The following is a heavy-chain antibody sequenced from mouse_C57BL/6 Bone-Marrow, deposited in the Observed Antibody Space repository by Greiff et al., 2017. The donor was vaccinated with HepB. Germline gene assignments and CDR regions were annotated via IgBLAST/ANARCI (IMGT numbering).Heavy chain of an antibody. V-gene: IGHV14-4*01. CDR3: TTSTGSYAMDY. J-gene: IGHJ4*01. CDR2: IDPENGDT. Sequence: EVMLVESGAELVRPGASVKLSCTASGFNIKDDYMHWVKQRPEQGLEWIGWIDPENGDTEYASKFQGKATITADTSSNTAYLQLSSLTSEDTAVYYCTTSTGSYAMDYWGQGTSVTVSS. CDR1: GFNIKDDY. D-gene: IGHD4-1*02.